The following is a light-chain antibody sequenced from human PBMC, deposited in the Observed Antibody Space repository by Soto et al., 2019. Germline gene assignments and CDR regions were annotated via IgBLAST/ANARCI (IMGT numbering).Light chain of an antibody. Sequence: DIQMTQSPSSLSTSVGDRVTITCRASQSISSYLNWYQQRPGKAPNLLIYAASTLESGVPSRFSGSGSGTDFTLTISRLQPEDFATYYCQQSYTSPYTFGQGTKLDI. CDR3: QQSYTSPYT. CDR2: AAS. J-gene: IGKJ2*01. V-gene: IGKV1-39*01. CDR1: QSISSY.